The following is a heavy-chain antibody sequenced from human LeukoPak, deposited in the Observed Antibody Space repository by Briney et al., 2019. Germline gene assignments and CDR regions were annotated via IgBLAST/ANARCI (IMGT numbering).Heavy chain of an antibody. V-gene: IGHV3-74*01. D-gene: IGHD6-19*01. J-gene: IGHJ4*02. CDR3: AVAVVGLAY. Sequence: GGSLRLSCAASGSTFSTYWMHWVLQAPGKGLVWVSRISSDGSSTIYADSVKGRFTISRDNAKNTLYLQMNSLRAEDTAVYYCAVAVVGLAYWGQGTLVTVSS. CDR1: GSTFSTYW. CDR2: ISSDGSST.